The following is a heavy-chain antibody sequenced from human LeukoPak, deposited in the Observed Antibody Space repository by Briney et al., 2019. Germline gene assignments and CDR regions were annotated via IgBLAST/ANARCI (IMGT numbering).Heavy chain of an antibody. Sequence: VGSLSLSCAASGLILSDYAMTWFRQAPGKGLEWVSTITSAFGPHYADSVKGRFTISRDNSKNMFHLQLNSLIAEDTAVYYCAXXXSDXRXADVFFEYWGQGTPVTASS. D-gene: IGHD5-24*01. CDR3: AXXXSDXRXADVFFEY. J-gene: IGHJ4*02. CDR1: GLILSDYA. V-gene: IGHV3-23*01. CDR2: ITSAFGP.